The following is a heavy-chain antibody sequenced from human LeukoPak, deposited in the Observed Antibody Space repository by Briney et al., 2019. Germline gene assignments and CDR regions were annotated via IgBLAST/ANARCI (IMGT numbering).Heavy chain of an antibody. CDR2: ISSSSSYI. D-gene: IGHD6-19*01. CDR3: AKDIAVGGAEGYFDY. Sequence: GGSLRLSCAASGFTFSSYSMNWVRQAPGKGLEWVSSISSSSSYIYYADSVKGRFTISRDNAKNSLYLQMNSLRAEDTALYYCAKDIAVGGAEGYFDYWGQGTLVTVSS. CDR1: GFTFSSYS. V-gene: IGHV3-21*04. J-gene: IGHJ4*02.